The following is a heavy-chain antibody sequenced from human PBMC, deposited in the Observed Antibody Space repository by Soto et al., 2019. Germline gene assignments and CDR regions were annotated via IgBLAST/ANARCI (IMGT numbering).Heavy chain of an antibody. Sequence: PGGSLRLSCAASGFTFSSYAMHWVRQAPGKGLEYVSAISSNGGSTYYANSVKGRFTISRDNSKNTLYLQMGSLRAEDMAVYYCARSPHCSGGSCYYFDYWGQGTLVTVSS. D-gene: IGHD2-15*01. CDR3: ARSPHCSGGSCYYFDY. CDR1: GFTFSSYA. J-gene: IGHJ4*02. CDR2: ISSNGGST. V-gene: IGHV3-64*01.